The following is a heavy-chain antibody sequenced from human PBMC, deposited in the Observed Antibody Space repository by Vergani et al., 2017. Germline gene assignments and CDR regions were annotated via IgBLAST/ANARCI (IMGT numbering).Heavy chain of an antibody. CDR1: GYTFTDYY. CDR3: ARATLVAPGRFMGMYYMDA. D-gene: IGHD5-12*01. V-gene: IGHV1-2*02. CDR2: INPKSVVT. Sequence: QVQLVQSGAEVKKPGASVKVSCKASGYTFTDYYMHGVRQAPGQGLEWMGWINPKSVVTKFAQKFHGRVTMTRDMSRSTAYMDVSRLTSDDTAVYYCARATLVAPGRFMGMYYMDAWGIGTTVTVS. J-gene: IGHJ6*03.